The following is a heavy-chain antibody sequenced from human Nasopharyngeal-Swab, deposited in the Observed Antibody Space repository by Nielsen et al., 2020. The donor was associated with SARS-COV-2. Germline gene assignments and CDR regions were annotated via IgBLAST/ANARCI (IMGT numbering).Heavy chain of an antibody. V-gene: IGHV3-7*01. CDR3: ATDGYSFGYDRGY. D-gene: IGHD4-11*01. J-gene: IGHJ4*02. CDR1: GFTFSTYW. Sequence: GESLKISCATSGFTFSTYWMTWVRQAPGKGLEWVANIKQDGSEKYYIDSVKGRFTISRDNAKSSLFLEMNSLRVEETALYYRATDGYSFGYDRGYWGQGTLVIVSS. CDR2: IKQDGSEK.